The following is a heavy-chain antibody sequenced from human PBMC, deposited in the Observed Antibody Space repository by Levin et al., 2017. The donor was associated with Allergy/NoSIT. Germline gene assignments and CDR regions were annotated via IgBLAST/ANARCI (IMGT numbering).Heavy chain of an antibody. J-gene: IGHJ6*02. CDR2: ISYDGSNK. CDR1: GFTFSSYG. D-gene: IGHD6-19*01. Sequence: SGGSLRLSCAASGFTFSSYGMHWVRQAPGKGLEWVAVISYDGSNKYYADSVKGRFTISRDNSKNTLYLQMNSLRAEDTAVYYCAKDPGSSGWYSSDYGMDVWGQGTTVTVSS. CDR3: AKDPGSSGWYSSDYGMDV. V-gene: IGHV3-30*18.